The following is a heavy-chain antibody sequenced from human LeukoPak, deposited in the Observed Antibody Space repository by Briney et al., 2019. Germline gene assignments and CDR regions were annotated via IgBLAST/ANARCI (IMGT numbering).Heavy chain of an antibody. J-gene: IGHJ4*02. CDR1: GYSFTDYW. V-gene: IGHV5-51*01. CDR2: IYPGDTET. D-gene: IGHD7-27*01. Sequence: GESLKISCKGSGYSFTDYWIAWVRQTSGKGLEWMGIIYPGDTETRYSPSFQGQVTISVDKSISTAYLQWSSLKASDNAMYYCARRSNWGKYFGYWGQGTLVTVSS. CDR3: ARRSNWGKYFGY.